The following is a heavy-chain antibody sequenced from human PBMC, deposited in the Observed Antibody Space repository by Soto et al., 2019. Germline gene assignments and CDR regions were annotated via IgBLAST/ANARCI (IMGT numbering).Heavy chain of an antibody. V-gene: IGHV3-30*18. CDR3: AKDLTTGTQGLFSGVDV. Sequence: QMHLVESGGGVVQPGRSLRLSCVASGFTFNRYGMHWVRQAPGKGLEWVALISFDGSDKFYLDSVKGRFTLSRDNSKNTMFLQMNNLSSEDTALYYCAKDLTTGTQGLFSGVDVWGPGTTVTVSS. CDR2: ISFDGSDK. D-gene: IGHD4-4*01. J-gene: IGHJ6*01. CDR1: GFTFNRYG.